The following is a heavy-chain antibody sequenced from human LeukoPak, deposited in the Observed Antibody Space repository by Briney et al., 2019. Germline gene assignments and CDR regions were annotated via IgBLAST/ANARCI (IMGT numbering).Heavy chain of an antibody. D-gene: IGHD3-9*01. Sequence: GASVKVSCKASGGTFSSYDINWVRQATGQGLEWMGWMNPNSGNTGYAQKFQGRVTITRNTSISTAYMELSSLRSEDTAVYYCARVSGDILTGYHIGYWGQGTLVTVSS. CDR3: ARVSGDILTGYHIGY. CDR2: MNPNSGNT. V-gene: IGHV1-8*03. CDR1: GGTFSSYD. J-gene: IGHJ4*02.